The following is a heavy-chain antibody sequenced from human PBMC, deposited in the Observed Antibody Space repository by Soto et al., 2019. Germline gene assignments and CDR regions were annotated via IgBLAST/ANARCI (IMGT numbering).Heavy chain of an antibody. J-gene: IGHJ5*02. D-gene: IGHD3-10*01. Sequence: GESLKISCKGSGYGFTSYWISWVRQMPGKGLEWMGRIDPSDSYTNYSPSFQGHVTISADKSISTAYLQWSSLKASDTAMYYCARLTPYVVRGPRDRNNWFDPWGQGTLVTVSS. CDR1: GYGFTSYW. CDR2: IDPSDSYT. CDR3: ARLTPYVVRGPRDRNNWFDP. V-gene: IGHV5-10-1*01.